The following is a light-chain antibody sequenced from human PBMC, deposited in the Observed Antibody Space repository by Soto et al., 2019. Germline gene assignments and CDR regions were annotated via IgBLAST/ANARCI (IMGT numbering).Light chain of an antibody. J-gene: IGKJ1*01. CDR2: AAS. Sequence: IRMTRSPAAVSGSVGDRDTITVRASHGISNYLAWFQQKPGKVPKRLIYAASSMHRGDTSRFSGSGYGTEFTPTVSSLQPEDFATYFCLQHNNYPRTFGKGTIVDIK. CDR3: LQHNNYPRT. V-gene: IGKV1-17*03. CDR1: HGISNY.